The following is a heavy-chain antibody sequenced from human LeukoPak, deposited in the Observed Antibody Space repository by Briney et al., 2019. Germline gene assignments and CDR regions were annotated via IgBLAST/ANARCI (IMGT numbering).Heavy chain of an antibody. CDR3: ASGWYFDY. V-gene: IGHV4-34*01. CDR1: GGSFSGYY. J-gene: IGHJ4*02. CDR2: INHSGST. Sequence: ASETLSLTCAVYGGSFSGYYWSWIRQPPGKGLEWIGEINHSGSTNYNPSLKSRVTISVDTSKNQFSLKLSSVTAADTAVYYCASGWYFDYWGQGTLVTVSS.